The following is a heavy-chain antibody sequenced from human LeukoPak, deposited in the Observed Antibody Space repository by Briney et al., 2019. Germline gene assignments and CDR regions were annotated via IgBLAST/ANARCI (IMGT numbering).Heavy chain of an antibody. V-gene: IGHV3-30-3*02. D-gene: IGHD3-10*01. CDR1: GFTFSSYA. CDR2: ISYDGSNK. Sequence: GGSLRLSCAASGFTFSSYAMHWVRQAPGKGLEWVAVISYDGSNKYYADSVKGRFTISRDNSKNTLYLQMNSLRAEDTAVYYCAKSGSGSPFDYWGQGILVTVSS. J-gene: IGHJ4*02. CDR3: AKSGSGSPFDY.